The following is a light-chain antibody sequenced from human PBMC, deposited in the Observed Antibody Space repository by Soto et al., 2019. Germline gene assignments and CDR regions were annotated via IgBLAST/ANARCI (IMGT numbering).Light chain of an antibody. J-gene: IGKJ2*01. CDR2: KAS. CDR1: QTISSW. V-gene: IGKV1-5*03. CDR3: QQYENLPYT. Sequence: DIQMTQSPSTLSASVGDRVIITCRASQTISSWLAWYQQKPGKAPKLLIYKASSLESGVPSRFSGSGSGTEFTLTISSLQPDDFATYYCQQYENLPYTFGQGTKLEI.